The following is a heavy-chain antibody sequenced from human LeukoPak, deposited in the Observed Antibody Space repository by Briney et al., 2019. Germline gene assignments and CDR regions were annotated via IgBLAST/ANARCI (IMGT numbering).Heavy chain of an antibody. Sequence: ASVKVSCKASGYTFTDYYLHWVRQAPGQGLEWLGWINPNSGGTNYAQKFQGRVTMTRDTSISTAYMELSRLRSDDTAVYYCARYNWNSYLFDYWGQGTLSPSPQ. V-gene: IGHV1-2*02. D-gene: IGHD1-7*01. J-gene: IGHJ4*02. CDR2: INPNSGGT. CDR3: ARYNWNSYLFDY. CDR1: GYTFTDYY.